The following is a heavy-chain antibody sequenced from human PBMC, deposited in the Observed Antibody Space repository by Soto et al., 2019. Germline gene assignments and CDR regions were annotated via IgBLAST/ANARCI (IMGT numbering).Heavy chain of an antibody. CDR2: VYYSGST. Sequence: SETLSLTCTVSGAYVSSGTYYWSWIRQPPGKGLEWIGDVYYSGSTKYNPSLQSRVTISVDTSNNQFSLNLRSVTAADTAVYFCSRGPPRVHWFDPWGQGTLVTVS. V-gene: IGHV4-61*01. CDR1: GAYVSSGTYY. CDR3: SRGPPRVHWFDP. J-gene: IGHJ5*02.